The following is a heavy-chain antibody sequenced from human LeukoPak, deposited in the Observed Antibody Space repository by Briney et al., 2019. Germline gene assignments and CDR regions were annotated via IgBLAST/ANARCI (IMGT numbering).Heavy chain of an antibody. CDR1: GYTFTGYY. CDR2: INPNSGGT. CDR3: ARERAGIAAAGFDY. V-gene: IGHV1-2*02. J-gene: IGHJ4*02. D-gene: IGHD6-13*01. Sequence: ASVMLSCTASGYTFTGYYMHWVRQGPGQGHEWMGWINPNSGGTNYAQKFQGRVTMTRDTSISTAYMELSRLRSDDTAVYYCARERAGIAAAGFDYWGQGTLVTVSS.